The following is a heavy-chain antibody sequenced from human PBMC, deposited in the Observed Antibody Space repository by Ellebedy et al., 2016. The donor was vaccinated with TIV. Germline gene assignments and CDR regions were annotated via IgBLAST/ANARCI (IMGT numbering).Heavy chain of an antibody. CDR2: IKQDGGET. J-gene: IGHJ3*02. Sequence: GESLKISCAAYGFSFRSYWMSWVRQAPGKGLEWVANIKQDGGETYYGDSVKGRFTISRDNAKRTLDLQMNSLRAEDTAIYYCATDGSYGDYLSPTHAFVIWGQGTMVTVSS. D-gene: IGHD3-16*01. V-gene: IGHV3-7*01. CDR3: ATDGSYGDYLSPTHAFVI. CDR1: GFSFRSYW.